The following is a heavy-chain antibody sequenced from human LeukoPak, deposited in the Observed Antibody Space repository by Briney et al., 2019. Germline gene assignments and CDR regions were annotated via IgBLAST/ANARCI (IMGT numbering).Heavy chain of an antibody. D-gene: IGHD6-19*01. CDR2: ISGSGGST. CDR1: GFTFSSYA. Sequence: GGSLRLSCAASGFTFSSYAMSWVRQAPGKGLEWASAISGSGGSTYYADSVKGRFTISRDNSKNTLYLQMNSLRAEDTAVYYCAKDWMAVADSYYFDYWGQGTLVTVSS. CDR3: AKDWMAVADSYYFDY. J-gene: IGHJ4*02. V-gene: IGHV3-23*01.